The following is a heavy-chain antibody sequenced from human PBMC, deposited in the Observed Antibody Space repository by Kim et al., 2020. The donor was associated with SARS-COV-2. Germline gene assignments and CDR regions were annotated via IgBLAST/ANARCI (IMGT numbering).Heavy chain of an antibody. J-gene: IGHJ4*02. V-gene: IGHV3-53*01. CDR3: TRDTPLGNNWDTSDS. D-gene: IGHD1-1*01. Sequence: ASVKGRFNISRDNSKNTLYLQMNSLRAEDTAVYYCTRDTPLGNNWDTSDSWGQGTLVTVSS.